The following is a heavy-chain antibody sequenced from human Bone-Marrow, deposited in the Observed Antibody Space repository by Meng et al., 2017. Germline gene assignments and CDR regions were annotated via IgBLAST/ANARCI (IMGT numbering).Heavy chain of an antibody. V-gene: IGHV3-73*01. CDR2: IGSTRKNYAT. D-gene: IGHD6-19*01. CDR3: TIYASGHI. Sequence: GESLKISCVVSGVTISGSDIHWVRQASGKGLEWVGRIGSTRKNYATAYAASMRGKFTISRDDSKNTAYLRMNNLRTENTAVYYCTIYASGHIWGQGTTVTVSS. CDR1: GVTISGSD. J-gene: IGHJ3*02.